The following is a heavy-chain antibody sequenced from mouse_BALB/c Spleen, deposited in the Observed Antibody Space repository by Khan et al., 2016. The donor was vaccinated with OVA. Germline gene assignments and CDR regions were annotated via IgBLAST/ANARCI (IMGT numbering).Heavy chain of an antibody. CDR3: TRAWDWYFDV. CDR1: GFTFSNYW. J-gene: IGHJ1*01. V-gene: IGHV6-6*02. CDR2: IRLKSNNYAT. Sequence: EVKLEESGGGLVQPGGSMKLSCVASGFTFSNYWMNWVRQSPEKGLEWVAEIRLKSNNYATHYAESVKGRFTISRDDSKSSVYLQMNNLRAEDTGIYYCTRAWDWYFDVWGAGTTVTVSS. D-gene: IGHD4-1*01.